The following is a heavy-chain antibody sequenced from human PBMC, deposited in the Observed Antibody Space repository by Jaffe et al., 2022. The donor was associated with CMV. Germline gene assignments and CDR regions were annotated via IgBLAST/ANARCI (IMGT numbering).Heavy chain of an antibody. V-gene: IGHV3-48*03. J-gene: IGHJ4*02. CDR1: GFTFSSYE. CDR2: ISSSGSTI. D-gene: IGHD1-26*01. CDR3: ARVKKIRGSYYRSGYFDY. Sequence: EVQLVESGGGLVQPGGSLRLSCAASGFTFSSYEMNWVRQAPGKGLEWVSYISSSGSTIYYADSVKGRFTISRDNAKNSLYLQMNSLRAEDTAVYYCARVKKIRGSYYRSGYFDYWGQGTLVTVSS.